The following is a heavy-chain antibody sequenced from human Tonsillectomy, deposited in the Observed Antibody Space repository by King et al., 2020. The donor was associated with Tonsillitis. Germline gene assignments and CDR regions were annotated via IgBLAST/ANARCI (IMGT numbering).Heavy chain of an antibody. Sequence: VQLVESGGGLVQPGGSLRLSCAGSGFIFINYAMSWVRQAPGKGLEWVSAIGSSGDSTYYADSVKGRFTISRDNSKNTLYLQMNSLRAEDTAIYYCAKTENERVGAHDAFDNWGQGKMVTVSS. J-gene: IGHJ3*02. V-gene: IGHV3-23*04. CDR1: GFIFINYA. D-gene: IGHD1-26*01. CDR2: IGSSGDST. CDR3: AKTENERVGAHDAFDN.